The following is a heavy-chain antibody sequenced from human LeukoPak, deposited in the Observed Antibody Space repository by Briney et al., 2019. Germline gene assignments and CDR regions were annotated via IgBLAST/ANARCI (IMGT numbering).Heavy chain of an antibody. CDR3: ARVSYDFWSGYRGYYYYYYMDV. Sequence: SETLSLTCTVSGGSISSYYWSWIRQPPGKGLEWIGYIYYSGSTNYNPSLKSRVTISVDTSKNQFSLKLSSVTAADTAVYYCARVSYDFWSGYRGYYYYYYMDVWGKGTTVTVSS. D-gene: IGHD3-3*01. CDR2: IYYSGST. V-gene: IGHV4-59*01. J-gene: IGHJ6*03. CDR1: GGSISSYY.